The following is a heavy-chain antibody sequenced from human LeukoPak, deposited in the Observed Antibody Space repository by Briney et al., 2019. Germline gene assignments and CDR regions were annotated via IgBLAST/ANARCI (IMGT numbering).Heavy chain of an antibody. CDR1: GGSFSGYY. CDR3: ARLYYYDSSGYYYVGGSFDY. J-gene: IGHJ4*02. V-gene: IGHV4-34*01. CDR2: IYYSGST. D-gene: IGHD3-22*01. Sequence: PSETLSLTCAVYGGSFSGYYWSWIRQPPGKGLEWIGTIYYSGSTYYNPSLKSRVTISVDTSKNQFSLKLSSVTAADTAVYYCARLYYYDSSGYYYVGGSFDYWGQGTLVTVSS.